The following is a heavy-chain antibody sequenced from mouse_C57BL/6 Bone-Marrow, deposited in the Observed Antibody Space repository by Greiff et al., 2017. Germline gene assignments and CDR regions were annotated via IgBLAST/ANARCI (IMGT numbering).Heavy chain of an antibody. V-gene: IGHV1-9*01. CDR2: IFPGSGST. Sequence: VQLQQSGAELMKPGASVKLSCKATGYTFTGYWIEWVKQRPGHGLEWIGDIFPGSGSTNYNEKFKGKATFTADTSSNTAYMQLSSLTTEDSAIYYCARRRGLLPFAYWGQGTLVTVSA. CDR3: ARRRGLLPFAY. CDR1: GYTFTGYW. D-gene: IGHD2-3*01. J-gene: IGHJ3*01.